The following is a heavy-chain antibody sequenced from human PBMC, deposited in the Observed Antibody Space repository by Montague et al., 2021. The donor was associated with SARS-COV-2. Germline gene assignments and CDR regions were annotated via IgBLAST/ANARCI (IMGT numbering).Heavy chain of an antibody. V-gene: IGHV4-4*02. CDR1: GDSISTDYW. J-gene: IGHJ4*02. CDR3: ARKGSWRSDLAY. D-gene: IGHD3-10*01. CDR2: FYHTGTT. Sequence: SETLSLTCVVSGDSISTDYWCCRLRLPAGKRQGRVGDFYHTGTTKYKSPLKSRVSMSVDKSWNLFPLRLTSVTAADTAIYYCARKGSWRSDLAYWGQGTLVTVSS.